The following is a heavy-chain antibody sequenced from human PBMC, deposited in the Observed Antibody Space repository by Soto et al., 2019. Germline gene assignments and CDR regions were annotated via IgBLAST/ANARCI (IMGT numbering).Heavy chain of an antibody. CDR1: GFTFNNYA. CDR3: AKFSGQYYFDS. J-gene: IGHJ4*02. CDR2: ISGSGDST. V-gene: IGHV3-23*01. Sequence: EVQLLESGGGLVQPGGSLRVSCVASGFTFNNYAMSWVRQAPGKGLEWVSGISGSGDSTYYADSVKGRFTISRDNSENTLYLQMNSLRAEDTAVYYCAKFSGQYYFDSWGQGTLVTVSS.